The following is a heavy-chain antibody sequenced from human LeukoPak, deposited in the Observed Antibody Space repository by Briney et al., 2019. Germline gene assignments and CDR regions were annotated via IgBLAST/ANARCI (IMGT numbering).Heavy chain of an antibody. CDR2: ISGSGGST. CDR1: GFTFSSYA. CDR3: AKDPYCSGGSCYPDYFDY. V-gene: IGHV3-23*01. D-gene: IGHD2-15*01. Sequence: GGSLRLSCAASGFTFSSYAMSWVRQAPGKGLEWVSAISGSGGSTYYADSVKGRFTISRDNSKNTLYLQMNSLRAEDTAVYYCAKDPYCSGGSCYPDYFDYWGQGTLVTVSS. J-gene: IGHJ4*02.